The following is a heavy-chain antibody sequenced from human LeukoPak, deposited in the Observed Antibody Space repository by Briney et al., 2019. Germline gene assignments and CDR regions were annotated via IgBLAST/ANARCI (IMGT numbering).Heavy chain of an antibody. D-gene: IGHD3-3*01. J-gene: IGHJ4*02. Sequence: QPGGSLRLSCVDSGFTFSRYWMSWVRPAPGKGLEGVANIKQDGSEKYYVDSVKGRFTISRDNAKNSLYLQMNSLRAEDTAVYYCARDSAYYDFGYFDYWGQGTLVTVSS. CDR1: GFTFSRYW. CDR3: ARDSAYYDFGYFDY. CDR2: IKQDGSEK. V-gene: IGHV3-7*01.